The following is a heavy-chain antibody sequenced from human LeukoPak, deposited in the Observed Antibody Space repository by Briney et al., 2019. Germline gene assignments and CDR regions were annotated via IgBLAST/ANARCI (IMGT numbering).Heavy chain of an antibody. CDR1: GFTFDDYG. CDR3: AKDPTHFRVWDDYDSNVLNS. J-gene: IGHJ4*02. D-gene: IGHD3-22*01. V-gene: IGHV3-20*04. CDR2: INWNGGST. Sequence: GGSLRLSCAASGFTFDDYGMSWVRQAPGKGLEWVSGINWNGGSTGYADSVKGRFTISRDNSKNTLNLQMNSLRAEDTAVYYCAKDPTHFRVWDDYDSNVLNSWGQGTLVTVSS.